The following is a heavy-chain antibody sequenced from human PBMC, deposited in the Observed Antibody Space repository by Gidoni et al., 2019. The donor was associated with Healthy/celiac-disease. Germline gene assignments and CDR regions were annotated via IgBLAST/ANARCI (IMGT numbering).Heavy chain of an antibody. V-gene: IGHV3-21*01. CDR2: ISSSSNYI. J-gene: IGHJ3*02. CDR3: ATGIWEDAFDI. Sequence: EVQLVESGGGLVKPGGSLRLSCAAAGFTFSSYNLNWVRQAQGKGLEWVSSISSSSNYIYYADSVKGRFTISRDNAKNSLYLQMNSLRAEDTAVYYCATGIWEDAFDIWGQGTMVTISS. CDR1: GFTFSSYN. D-gene: IGHD1-26*01.